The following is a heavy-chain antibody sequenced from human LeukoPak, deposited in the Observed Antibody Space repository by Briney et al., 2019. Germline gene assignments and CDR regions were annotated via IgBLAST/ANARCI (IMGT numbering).Heavy chain of an antibody. CDR1: GYTFTGYY. CDR2: INPNSGGT. Sequence: GASVKVSCKASGYTFTGYYMHWVRQAPGQGLEWMGWINPNSGGTNYAQTFQGRVTMTRDTSISTAYMELSRLRSDDTAVYYCAVCESIAVAGTTFDYWGQGTLVTVSS. CDR3: AVCESIAVAGTTFDY. V-gene: IGHV1-2*02. J-gene: IGHJ4*02. D-gene: IGHD6-19*01.